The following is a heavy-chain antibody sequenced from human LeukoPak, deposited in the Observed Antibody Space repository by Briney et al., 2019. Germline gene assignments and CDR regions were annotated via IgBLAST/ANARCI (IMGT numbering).Heavy chain of an antibody. J-gene: IGHJ4*02. V-gene: IGHV3-21*01. CDR2: ISSSSSYI. D-gene: IGHD2-15*01. CDR3: ARDGSTYCSGGSCYSGYFDY. CDR1: GFTFSSYS. Sequence: GGSLRLSCAASGFTFSSYSMNWVRQAPGKGLEWVSSISSSSSYIYYADSVKGRFTISRDDAKNSLYLQMNSLRAEDTAVYYCARDGSTYCSGGSCYSGYFDYWGQGTLVTVSS.